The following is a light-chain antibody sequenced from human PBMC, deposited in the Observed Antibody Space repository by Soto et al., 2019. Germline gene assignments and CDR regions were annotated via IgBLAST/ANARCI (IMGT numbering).Light chain of an antibody. CDR2: KDT. V-gene: IGLV3-25*02. J-gene: IGLJ2*01. CDR1: ALPKQY. Sequence: SYELTQPPSVSVSPGQTARITCSGDALPKQYAYWYHQKPGQAPVLVIYKDTERPSGIPERFSGSNSGTTVTLTISGVQAEDEADYYCQSADSSGTYPVLFGGGTQLTVL. CDR3: QSADSSGTYPVL.